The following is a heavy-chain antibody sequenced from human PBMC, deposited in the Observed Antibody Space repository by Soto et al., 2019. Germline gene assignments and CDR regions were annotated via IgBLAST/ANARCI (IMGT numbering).Heavy chain of an antibody. J-gene: IGHJ4*02. V-gene: IGHV1-69*01. CDR3: ATNTNRYYDMLTGYYSDS. CDR1: GVTFSSAA. Sequence: QVQLVQSGAEVKRPGSSVKVSCKPSGVTFSSAAISWVRQAPGQGLEWVGGIIPIFGPPKNAQKFQGRVTISADESMSTAYMELSSLTSEETAVYYCATNTNRYYDMLTGYYSDSWGQGSLVTVSS. D-gene: IGHD3-9*01. CDR2: IIPIFGPP.